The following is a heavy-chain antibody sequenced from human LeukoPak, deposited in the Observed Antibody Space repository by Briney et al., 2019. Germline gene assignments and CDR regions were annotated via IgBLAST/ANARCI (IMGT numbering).Heavy chain of an antibody. Sequence: SQTLSLTCTVSGGSISSGGYYWSWLRQHPGTGLEWIGYTYYSGSTYYNPSLKSRVTISVDTSKNQFSLKLSSVTAADTAVYYCARTDYAILTGRPNWFDPWGQGTLVTVSS. CDR1: GGSISSGGYY. D-gene: IGHD3-9*01. CDR2: TYYSGST. V-gene: IGHV4-31*03. CDR3: ARTDYAILTGRPNWFDP. J-gene: IGHJ5*02.